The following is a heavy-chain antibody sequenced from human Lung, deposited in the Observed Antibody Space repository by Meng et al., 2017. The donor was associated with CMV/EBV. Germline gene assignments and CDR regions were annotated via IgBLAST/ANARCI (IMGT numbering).Heavy chain of an antibody. CDR3: AREVAAAGPYYYYYALDV. Sequence: SVXVSXXASGYTFTSYNINWVRQATGQGLEWMGWMNPNSGNTGSAQRFQGRVTLTRNTSISTAYMELSSLRSEDTAVYYCAREVAAAGPYYYYYALDVWGQGAXVTVSS. V-gene: IGHV1-8*01. CDR2: MNPNSGNT. D-gene: IGHD6-13*01. CDR1: GYTFTSYN. J-gene: IGHJ6*02.